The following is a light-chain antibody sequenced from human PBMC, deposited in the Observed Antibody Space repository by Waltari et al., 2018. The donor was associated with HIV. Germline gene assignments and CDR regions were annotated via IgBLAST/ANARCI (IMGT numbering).Light chain of an antibody. Sequence: QSALSQPGPSASASPGQSVTISCIGNSSDIGKYDFVSWYQRYPGKAPRLIIYQVGPRPSGGSDRFTGSKSGSVASLIVSGLRTEDEADYYCSSYAGKGHLLVFGGGTKLTVL. CDR1: SSDIGKYDF. V-gene: IGLV2-8*01. CDR3: SSYAGKGHLLV. J-gene: IGLJ2*01. CDR2: QVG.